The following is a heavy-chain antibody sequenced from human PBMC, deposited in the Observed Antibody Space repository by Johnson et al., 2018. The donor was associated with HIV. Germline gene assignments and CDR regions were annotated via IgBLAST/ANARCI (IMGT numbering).Heavy chain of an antibody. D-gene: IGHD3-22*01. CDR2: INWNGGST. J-gene: IGHJ3*01. V-gene: IGHV3-20*04. Sequence: VQLVESGGGVVQPGRSLSLSCAASGFTFSSYAMNWVRQAPGKGLEWVSGINWNGGSTGYADSVKGRFTISRDSAKNSLYLQMNSLRAEDTALYYCARGVSSGYYSNAFDVWGQGTMATVSS. CDR1: GFTFSSYA. CDR3: ARGVSSGYYSNAFDV.